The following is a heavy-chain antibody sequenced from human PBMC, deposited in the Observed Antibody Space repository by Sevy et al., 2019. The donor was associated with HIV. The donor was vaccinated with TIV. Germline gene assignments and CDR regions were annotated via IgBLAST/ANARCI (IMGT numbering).Heavy chain of an antibody. D-gene: IGHD2-15*01. CDR3: ATEGLRYYSGASLYQGDWFDP. V-gene: IGHV1-24*01. Sequence: ASVKVSCKVSEYTLTQLSMHWVRQAPGKGLEWMGDFDPEDGETIYGQKFQGRVTMTEDTSANTAYMQLNSLTSEDTAVYYCATEGLRYYSGASLYQGDWFDPWGQGTLVTVSS. J-gene: IGHJ5*02. CDR2: FDPEDGET. CDR1: EYTLTQLS.